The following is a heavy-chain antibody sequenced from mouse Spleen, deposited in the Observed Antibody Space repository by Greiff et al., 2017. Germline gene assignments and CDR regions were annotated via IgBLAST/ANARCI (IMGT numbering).Heavy chain of an antibody. CDR1: GFSLTSYG. CDR2: IWAGGST. J-gene: IGHJ4*01. CDR3: ASTTVVATDAMDY. Sequence: VKLMESGPGLVAPSQSLSITCTVSGFSLTSYGVHWVRQPPGKGLEWLGVIWAGGSTNYNSALMSRLSISKDNSKSQVFLKMNSLQTDDTAMYYCASTTVVATDAMDYWGQGTSVTVSS. V-gene: IGHV2-9*02. D-gene: IGHD1-1*01.